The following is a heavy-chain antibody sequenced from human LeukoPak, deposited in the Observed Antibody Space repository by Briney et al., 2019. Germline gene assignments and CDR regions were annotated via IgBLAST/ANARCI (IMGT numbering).Heavy chain of an antibody. CDR3: ARDLFPINWFES. V-gene: IGHV4-59*02. CDR1: GGSVTKYY. CDR2: IFHTGIA. Sequence: SETLSLTCTVSGGSVTKYYWHWIRQAPGKGLEWIGFIFHTGIANYNPSLKSRVTISVDTSKNQFSLKLTSVTAADTAVYFCARDLFPINWFESWGQGTLVTVSS. J-gene: IGHJ5*01. D-gene: IGHD2-2*02.